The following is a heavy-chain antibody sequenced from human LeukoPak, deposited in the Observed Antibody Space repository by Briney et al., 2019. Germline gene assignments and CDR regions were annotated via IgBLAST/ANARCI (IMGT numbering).Heavy chain of an antibody. CDR3: ARGGDRSFDY. Sequence: SETLSLTCTVSGGSISSSSYYWGWIRQPPGKGLEWIGSIYYIGSTYYNPSLKSRVTISVDKAKNQFSLNLNSVTAADTAVYYCARGGDRSFDYWGQGTLVTVSS. J-gene: IGHJ4*02. V-gene: IGHV4-39*07. CDR1: GGSISSSSYY. D-gene: IGHD3-10*01. CDR2: IYYIGST.